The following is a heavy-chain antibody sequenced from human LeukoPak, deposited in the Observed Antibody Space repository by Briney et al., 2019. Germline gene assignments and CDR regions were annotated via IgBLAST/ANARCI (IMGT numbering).Heavy chain of an antibody. V-gene: IGHV3-74*01. CDR2: INTDGSST. J-gene: IGHJ4*02. D-gene: IGHD3-9*01. CDR1: GFTFSSYW. Sequence: GGSLRLSCAASGFTFSSYWMHWVRHAPGKGLVWVSRINTDGSSTSYADSVKGRFTISRDNSKNTLYLQMNSLRAEDTAVYYCARASNLNYDILTGYLNRPFDYWGQGALVTVSS. CDR3: ARASNLNYDILTGYLNRPFDY.